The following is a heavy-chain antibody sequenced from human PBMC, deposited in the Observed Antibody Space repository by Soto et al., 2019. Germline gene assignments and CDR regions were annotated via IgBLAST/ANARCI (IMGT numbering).Heavy chain of an antibody. Sequence: QVQLQESGPGLVKPSETLSLTCTVSGGSISSYYWSWIRQPPGKGLEWIGYIYYSGSSNYNPSLQSRVTLSVDTSKNQFSLNLNSMTAADTAVYYCARHNYGSGSTYFDYWGQGTLVTVSS. J-gene: IGHJ4*02. CDR1: GGSISSYY. CDR3: ARHNYGSGSTYFDY. D-gene: IGHD3-10*01. V-gene: IGHV4-59*08. CDR2: IYYSGSS.